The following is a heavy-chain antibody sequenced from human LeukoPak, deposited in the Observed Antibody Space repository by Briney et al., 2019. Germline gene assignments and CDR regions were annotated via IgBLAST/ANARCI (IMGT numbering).Heavy chain of an antibody. Sequence: GGSLRLSCAASGFTFSSYWMHWVRQAPGKGLVWVSRINSDGSSTSYADSVKGRFTISRDNAKNTLYLQMNSLRAEDTAVYYCARELEENCSSTSCLKGYYYYGMDVWGQGTTVTVSS. V-gene: IGHV3-74*01. CDR3: ARELEENCSSTSCLKGYYYYGMDV. CDR2: INSDGSST. CDR1: GFTFSSYW. J-gene: IGHJ6*02. D-gene: IGHD2-2*01.